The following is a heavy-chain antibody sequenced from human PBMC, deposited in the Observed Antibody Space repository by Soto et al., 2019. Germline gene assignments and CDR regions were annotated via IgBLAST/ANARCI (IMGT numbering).Heavy chain of an antibody. CDR2: LVPVFGTA. D-gene: IGHD3-10*01. J-gene: IGHJ4*02. CDR1: GGTFSSLA. CDR3: ARSPGVFDY. V-gene: IGHV1-69*06. Sequence: QVQLVQSGAEVKKPGSSVKVSCKASGGTFSSLAISWVRQAPGQGLEWMGGLVPVFGTANYAQKFQDRVPITADKSTSTSYMEMSSLRSEDTAVYYCARSPGVFDYWGQGHLVTVSS.